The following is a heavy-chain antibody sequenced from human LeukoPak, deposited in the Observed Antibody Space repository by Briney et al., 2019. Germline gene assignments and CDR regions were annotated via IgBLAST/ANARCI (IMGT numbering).Heavy chain of an antibody. J-gene: IGHJ5*02. V-gene: IGHV3-30*18. CDR3: AKDWGSGGWYNYFDP. CDR1: GFTISSHG. Sequence: PGGSLRLPCAVSGFTISSHGMHWVRQAPGKGPEWVAMIAYHGNTEYYGDSVKGRFTISRDNSKNTLYLQMDSLRAEDTAVYHCAKDWGSGGWYNYFDPWGQGTLVTVSS. CDR2: IAYHGNTE. D-gene: IGHD6-19*01.